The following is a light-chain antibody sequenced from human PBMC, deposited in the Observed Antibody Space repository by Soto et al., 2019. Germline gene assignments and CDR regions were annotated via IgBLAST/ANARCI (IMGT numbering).Light chain of an antibody. Sequence: SSELPQPPSVSVAPGKTARITCGGNNIGRKSVHWYQQKPGQAPVLVIYYDSDRPSGIPGRFSGSNSGNTATLTISRVEAGYEADYYCQLWDSSSDHVVFGGGTKLTVL. CDR3: QLWDSSSDHVV. CDR1: NIGRKS. J-gene: IGLJ2*01. CDR2: YDS. V-gene: IGLV3-21*04.